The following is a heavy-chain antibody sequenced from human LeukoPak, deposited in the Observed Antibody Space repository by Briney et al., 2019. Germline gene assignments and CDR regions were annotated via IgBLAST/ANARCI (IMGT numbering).Heavy chain of an antibody. V-gene: IGHV3-48*04. CDR2: INSAGSTT. CDR1: GFTFITYT. Sequence: GGSLRLSCVASGFTFITYTMNWVRQAPGKGLEWISYINSAGSTTYYADSVKGRFTISRDNAKNSLFLQLNSLRAEDTAIYYCARGSLQSLPRVFWFDPWGQGTLVTVSS. J-gene: IGHJ5*02. CDR3: ARGSLQSLPRVFWFDP. D-gene: IGHD6-13*01.